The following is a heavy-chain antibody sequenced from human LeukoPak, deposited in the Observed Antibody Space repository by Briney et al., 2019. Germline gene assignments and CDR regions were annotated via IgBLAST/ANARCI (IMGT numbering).Heavy chain of an antibody. J-gene: IGHJ3*02. V-gene: IGHV3-72*01. CDR1: GFTFSDHY. CDR3: GGRSNIHDFLDI. D-gene: IGHD3/OR15-3a*01. Sequence: GGSLTLSCAASGFTFSDHYMDWVRQAPGMGLEWVGRITKKANSYTTEYVASVEGRFTITRDDSKNSLYLQMNSLKTADKAVYYCGGRSNIHDFLDIWGQGTMVTV. CDR2: ITKKANSYTT.